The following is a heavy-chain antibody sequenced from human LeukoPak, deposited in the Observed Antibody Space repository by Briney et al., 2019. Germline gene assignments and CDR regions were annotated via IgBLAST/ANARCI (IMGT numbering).Heavy chain of an antibody. V-gene: IGHV3-74*01. J-gene: IGHJ4*02. D-gene: IGHD6-19*01. CDR3: ARGYSSGWYYFDY. CDR1: GFTFNSYW. CDR2: INSDGSST. Sequence: GGSLRLSCAASGFTFNSYWMHWVRQAPGKGLVWVSRINSDGSSTSYADSVKGRFTISRDNAKNTLYLQMNSLRAEDTAVYYCARGYSSGWYYFDYWGQGTLVTVSS.